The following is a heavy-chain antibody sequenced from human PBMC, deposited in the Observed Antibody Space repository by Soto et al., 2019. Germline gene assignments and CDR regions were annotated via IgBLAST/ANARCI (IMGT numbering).Heavy chain of an antibody. Sequence: EVQLVESGGGLVKPGGSLRLSCAASGFTFSIYTMNWVRQAPGKGPEWVSSISSTSSYMYYADSVKGRFTISRDNAKNSLYLQMNSLRAEDTAVYYCAKPRSGNYGGWGQGTLVTVSS. D-gene: IGHD1-26*01. CDR1: GFTFSIYT. CDR2: ISSTSSYM. J-gene: IGHJ4*02. CDR3: AKPRSGNYGG. V-gene: IGHV3-21*01.